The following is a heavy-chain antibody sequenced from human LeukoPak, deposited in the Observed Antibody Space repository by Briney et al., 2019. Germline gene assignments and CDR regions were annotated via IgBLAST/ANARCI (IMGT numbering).Heavy chain of an antibody. CDR3: ARGYSSGRGDWFDP. V-gene: IGHV4-4*02. CDR1: GGSISSSNW. J-gene: IGHJ5*02. CDR2: IYHSGST. Sequence: SETLSLTCAVSGGSISSSNWWSWVRQPPGKGLEWIGEIYHSGSTNYNPSLKSRVTISVDKSKNQFSLKLSSVTAADTAVYYCARGYSSGRGDWFDPWGQGTLVTVSS. D-gene: IGHD6-19*01.